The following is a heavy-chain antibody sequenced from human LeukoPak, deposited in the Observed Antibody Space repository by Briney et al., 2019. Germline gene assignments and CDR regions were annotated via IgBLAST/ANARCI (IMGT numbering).Heavy chain of an antibody. V-gene: IGHV4-59*05. CDR3: ASHLPTSLAGIGWFDA. D-gene: IGHD6-19*01. Sequence: SETLSLTCTVSGGSINSYYWSWIRQPPGKGLEWIGSFGFSGITYYNPSLKSRVTISLDTSNNQFSLKLTYVTASDTAVYFCASHLPTSLAGIGWFDAGGQGSLVT. J-gene: IGHJ5*02. CDR2: FGFSGIT. CDR1: GGSINSYY.